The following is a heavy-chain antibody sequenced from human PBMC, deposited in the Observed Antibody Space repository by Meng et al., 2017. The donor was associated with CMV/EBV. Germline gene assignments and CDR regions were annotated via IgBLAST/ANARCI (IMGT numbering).Heavy chain of an antibody. V-gene: IGHV4-39*07. D-gene: IGHD6-19*01. CDR3: ARDSIAVAGTFSYYYYGMDV. CDR2: IYYSGST. CDR1: GGSISSSSYY. J-gene: IGHJ6*02. Sequence: GSLRLSCTVSGGSISSSSYYWGWIRQPPGKGLEWIGSIYYSGSTYYNPSLKSRVTISVDTSKNQFSLKLSSVTAADTAVYYCARDSIAVAGTFSYYYYGMDVWGQGTTVTVSS.